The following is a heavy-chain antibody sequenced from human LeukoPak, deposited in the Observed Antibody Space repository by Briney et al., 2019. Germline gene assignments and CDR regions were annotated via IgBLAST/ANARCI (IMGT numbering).Heavy chain of an antibody. D-gene: IGHD6-19*01. J-gene: IGHJ4*02. CDR2: MNPNSGNT. Sequence: WMGWMNPNSGNTGYAQKFQGRVTMTRNTSISTAYMELSSLRSEDTAVYYCARGSREWLVGHWGQGTLVTISS. CDR3: ARGSREWLVGH. V-gene: IGHV1-8*01.